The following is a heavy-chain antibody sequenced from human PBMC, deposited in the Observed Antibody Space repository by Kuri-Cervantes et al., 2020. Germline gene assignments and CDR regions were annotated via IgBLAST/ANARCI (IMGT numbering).Heavy chain of an antibody. J-gene: IGHJ4*02. CDR3: AKEPPYYHILTGYCDY. CDR2: IWYDGSNK. D-gene: IGHD3-9*01. Sequence: GESLKISCAASGFTFSSYGMHWVRQAPGKGLEWVAVIWYDGSNKYYADSVKGRFTISRDNSKNTLYLQMNSLRAEDSAVYYCAKEPPYYHILTGYCDYWGQGTLVTVSS. CDR1: GFTFSSYG. V-gene: IGHV3-30*02.